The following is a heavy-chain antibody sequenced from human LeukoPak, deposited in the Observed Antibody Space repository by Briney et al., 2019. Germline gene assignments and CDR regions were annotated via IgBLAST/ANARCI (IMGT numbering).Heavy chain of an antibody. CDR1: GVTLSSYA. CDR2: ISSSGSGGNT. J-gene: IGHJ6*02. D-gene: IGHD2-2*01. CDR3: AKEVRDIVVVPAAVRGYYYYGMDV. V-gene: IGHV3-23*01. Sequence: GGSLRLSCAASGVTLSSYAMSWARQAPGKGLEWVSGISSSGSGGNTYYADSVKGRFTSSRDNSKNTIYLQMNSLRAEDTAVYYCAKEVRDIVVVPAAVRGYYYYGMDVWGQGTTVTVSS.